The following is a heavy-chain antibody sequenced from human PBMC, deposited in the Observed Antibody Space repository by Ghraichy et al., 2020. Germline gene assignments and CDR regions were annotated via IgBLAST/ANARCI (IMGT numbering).Heavy chain of an antibody. CDR1: GFTFSSYG. D-gene: IGHD6-13*01. Sequence: GESLNISCAASGFTFSSYGMNWVRQAPGKGLEWVSSISSSGTYIYYAGSVEGRFTISRETAKNSLYLQMSSLRAEDTAVYYCARDRGVVGAAASDAFQNWGQGTLVTVSS. V-gene: IGHV3-21*01. CDR3: ARDRGVVGAAASDAFQN. J-gene: IGHJ1*01. CDR2: ISSSGTYI.